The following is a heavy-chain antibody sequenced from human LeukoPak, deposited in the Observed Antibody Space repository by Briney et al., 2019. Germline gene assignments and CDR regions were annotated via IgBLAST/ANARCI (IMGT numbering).Heavy chain of an antibody. CDR2: INPAGSET. D-gene: IGHD2-15*01. CDR3: ARFGYVAAVDV. CDR1: GFSFSAYW. J-gene: IGHJ4*02. V-gene: IGHV3-7*01. Sequence: GGFLRLSCAASGFSFSAYWMTWVRQAPGTGLAWVANINPAGSETYYVDPVKGRFSISRDNAKNLVYLQMNSLRAEDTAVYHCARFGYVAAVDVWGQGTPVTVSS.